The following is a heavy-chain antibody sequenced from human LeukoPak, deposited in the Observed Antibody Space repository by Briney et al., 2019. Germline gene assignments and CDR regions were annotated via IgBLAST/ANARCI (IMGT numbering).Heavy chain of an antibody. D-gene: IGHD3-10*01. CDR2: INHSGST. CDR3: ARGGITMVRAFMDV. Sequence: SETLSLTCAVYGGSFSGYYWSWIRQPPGKGLEWIGEINHSGSTNYNPSLKSRVTISVDTSKNQFSLKLSSVTAADTAVYYCARGGITMVRAFMDVWGKGTTVTVSS. CDR1: GGSFSGYY. J-gene: IGHJ6*03. V-gene: IGHV4-34*01.